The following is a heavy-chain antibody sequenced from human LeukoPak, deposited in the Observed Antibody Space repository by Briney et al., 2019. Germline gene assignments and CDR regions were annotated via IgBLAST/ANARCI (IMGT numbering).Heavy chain of an antibody. J-gene: IGHJ5*02. CDR1: GYSISRGYY. CDR3: ARPPGSGIYCVDA. V-gene: IGHV4-38-2*02. D-gene: IGHD1-26*01. CDR2: ISHSGST. Sequence: PWETLSLTCTVSGYSISRGYYWGWIRQPPGKGLEWIGTISHSGSTYYNPSLKSRVIISLDTSKNQFSLTLSSVTAADTAVYYCARPPGSGIYCVDAWGQRIRVTVSS.